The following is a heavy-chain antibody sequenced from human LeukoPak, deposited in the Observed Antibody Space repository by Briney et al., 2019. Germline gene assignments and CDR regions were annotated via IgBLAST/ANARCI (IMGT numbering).Heavy chain of an antibody. Sequence: ASVKVSCKASGYILTTYYIHWVRQAPGQGLEWMGIINPSGGSTSYAQKFQGRVTMTRDTSTSTAYMELSSLRSEDTAVYYCARGGPGVDGYNYAFDIWGQGTRVTVSS. J-gene: IGHJ3*02. CDR3: ARGGPGVDGYNYAFDI. CDR1: GYILTTYY. CDR2: INPSGGST. D-gene: IGHD5-24*01. V-gene: IGHV1-46*01.